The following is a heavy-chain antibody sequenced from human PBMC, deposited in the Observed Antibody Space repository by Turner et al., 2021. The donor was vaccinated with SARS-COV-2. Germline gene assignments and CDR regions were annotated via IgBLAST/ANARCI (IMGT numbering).Heavy chain of an antibody. CDR3: ARVQVTIFGPYYFDY. V-gene: IGHV4-39*01. CDR1: GGSITNINYQ. D-gene: IGHD3-3*01. Sequence: LQLQESGPGLLKPSETLSLTCTVSGGSITNINYQWGWVRQPPGKGPEWVGSIYYTGSTSYNPSLKSRLTISIDTPKNQFSLTLTSVTAADTAVYYCARVQVTIFGPYYFDYWGHGTLVPVSS. CDR2: IYYTGST. J-gene: IGHJ4*01.